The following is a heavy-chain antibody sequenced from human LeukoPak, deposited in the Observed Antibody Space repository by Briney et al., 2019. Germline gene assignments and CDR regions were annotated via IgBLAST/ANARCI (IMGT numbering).Heavy chain of an antibody. CDR2: ISGSGGST. V-gene: IGHV3-23*01. D-gene: IGHD2-15*01. CDR1: GFTFSSYA. Sequence: GGSLRLSCAAPGFTFSSYAMSWVRQAPGKGLEWVSAISGSGGSTYYADSVKGRFTISRDNSKNTLYLQMNSLRAEDTAVYYCAREDGYCSGGNCYSYFVSWGQGTLVTVSS. J-gene: IGHJ4*02. CDR3: AREDGYCSGGNCYSYFVS.